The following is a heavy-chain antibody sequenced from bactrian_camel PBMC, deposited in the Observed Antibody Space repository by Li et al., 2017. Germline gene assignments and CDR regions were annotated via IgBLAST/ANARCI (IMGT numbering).Heavy chain of an antibody. D-gene: IGHD1*01. CDR3: VAGGRGAVCNIQGLIDFGS. V-gene: IGHV3S53*01. Sequence: HVQLVESGGDSVQAGGSLRLSCTCSSARIFNTNSMAWFRQAPGKEREGVATLDEDDTKIYRPSVKGRFEISKDNAKNTLDLQMNSLKPEDTGEYYCVAGGRGAVCNIQGLIDFGSWGQGTQVTVS. J-gene: IGHJ6*01. CDR2: LDEDDTK. CDR1: SARIFNTNS.